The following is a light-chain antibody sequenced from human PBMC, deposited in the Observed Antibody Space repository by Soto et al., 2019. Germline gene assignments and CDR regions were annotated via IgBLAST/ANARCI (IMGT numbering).Light chain of an antibody. V-gene: IGLV3-21*02. CDR3: QVWDNDSDQWV. Sequence: SYELTQPPSASVAPGQTAGITCGGDNIGRKSVHWYQQKPGQAPILVVYADTDRPSGIPPRFSGSKSDKTATLTISRVEAGDEADYYCQVWDNDSDQWVFGGGTKVTVL. CDR1: NIGRKS. J-gene: IGLJ3*02. CDR2: ADT.